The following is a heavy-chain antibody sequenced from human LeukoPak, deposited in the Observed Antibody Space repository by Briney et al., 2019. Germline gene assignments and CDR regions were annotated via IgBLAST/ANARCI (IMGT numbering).Heavy chain of an antibody. Sequence: GGSLRLSCAASGFTFSSYSMNWVRQAPGKGLEWVSSISSGSSYIYYADSVKGRFTISRDNAKNSLYLQMNSLRAEDTAVYYCARDGVVDIVVVVAATFLDYWGQGTLVTVSS. J-gene: IGHJ4*02. CDR1: GFTFSSYS. CDR2: ISSGSSYI. CDR3: ARDGVVDIVVVVAATFLDY. V-gene: IGHV3-21*01. D-gene: IGHD2-15*01.